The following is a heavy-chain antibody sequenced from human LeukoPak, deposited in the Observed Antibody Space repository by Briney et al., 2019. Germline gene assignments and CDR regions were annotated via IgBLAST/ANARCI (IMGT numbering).Heavy chain of an antibody. J-gene: IGHJ5*02. CDR1: GGSISSGGYY. CDR3: AGGAPTGNWFDP. D-gene: IGHD1-14*01. V-gene: IGHV4-31*03. CDR2: IYYSGST. Sequence: SRTLSLTCTVSGGSISSGGYYWSWIRQHPGKGLEWIGYIYYSGSTYYNPSLKSRVTISVDTSKNQFSLKLSSVTAADTAVYYCAGGAPTGNWFDPWGQGTLVTVSS.